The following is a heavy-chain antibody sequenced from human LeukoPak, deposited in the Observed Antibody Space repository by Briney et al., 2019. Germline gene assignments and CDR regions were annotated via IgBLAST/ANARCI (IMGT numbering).Heavy chain of an antibody. CDR3: ARERGRD. CDR1: GFSDSTIF. V-gene: IGHV3-53*01. J-gene: IGHJ4*02. Sequence: GSLRLSCEASGFSDSTIFMGWVRQAPGMGLEWVSIIHIGVTTHYADSVKGRFTISRDNFKNTLYLQMNRLRVEDTAVYYCARERGRDWGQGTLVTVSS. D-gene: IGHD1-1*01. CDR2: IHIGVTT.